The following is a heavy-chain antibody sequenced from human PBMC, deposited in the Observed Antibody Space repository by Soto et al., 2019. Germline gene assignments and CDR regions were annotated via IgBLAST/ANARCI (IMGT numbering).Heavy chain of an antibody. CDR3: TRDLFHDTSAQAFEY. J-gene: IGHJ4*02. D-gene: IGHD3-22*01. CDR2: IRSRSYAATT. Sequence: GGSLRLSCASTGFNFDDYAMIWVRQAPGRGLGWLGYIRSRSYAATTAYATPVEGSFSISRDDTKKCAYLQMLGRDNEDTAVNYCTRDLFHDTSAQAFEYWGQGTLVTVSS. CDR1: GFNFDDYA. V-gene: IGHV3-49*04.